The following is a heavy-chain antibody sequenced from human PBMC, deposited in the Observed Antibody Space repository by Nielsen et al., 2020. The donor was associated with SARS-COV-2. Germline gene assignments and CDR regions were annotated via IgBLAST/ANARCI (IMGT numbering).Heavy chain of an antibody. CDR2: ISSSGSNT. Sequence: GESLKISCAVSGFTFSRYAMSWVRQAPGKGLEWVSAISSSGSNTYYADSVKGRFTISRDNSKNTVYLQVSSLRAEDTAVYYCAKEIPAGVQFDFWGQGTLVTVSS. V-gene: IGHV3-23*01. CDR3: AKEIPAGVQFDF. CDR1: GFTFSRYA. J-gene: IGHJ4*02.